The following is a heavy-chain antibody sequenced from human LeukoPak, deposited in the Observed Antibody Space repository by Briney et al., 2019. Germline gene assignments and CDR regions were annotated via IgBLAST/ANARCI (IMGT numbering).Heavy chain of an antibody. Sequence: GASVTVSCKASGYTFTGNYMHWVRQAPRQGLEWMGWVNPNSGGTNYAQTFQGRVTMTRDTSISTAYMELSRLRADDTAVYYCARGPPAYQLPLGRFDPGGQGTLVTVS. D-gene: IGHD2-2*01. CDR3: ARGPPAYQLPLGRFDP. CDR1: GYTFTGNY. V-gene: IGHV1-2*02. J-gene: IGHJ5*02. CDR2: VNPNSGGT.